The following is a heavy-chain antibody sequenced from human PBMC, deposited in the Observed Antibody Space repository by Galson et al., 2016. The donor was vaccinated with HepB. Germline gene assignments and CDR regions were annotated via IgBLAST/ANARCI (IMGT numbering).Heavy chain of an antibody. Sequence: SLRLSCAASGFNFSSYGMHWVRQAPGKGLQWVAFIWYDGSNKYSADSVKGRFTISRDNAKNTVYLQVNSLRAEDTAVYYCARDFLIAGRLCDYWGQGTLVTVSS. V-gene: IGHV3-30*02. CDR1: GFNFSSYG. CDR3: ARDFLIAGRLCDY. D-gene: IGHD6-6*01. CDR2: IWYDGSNK. J-gene: IGHJ4*02.